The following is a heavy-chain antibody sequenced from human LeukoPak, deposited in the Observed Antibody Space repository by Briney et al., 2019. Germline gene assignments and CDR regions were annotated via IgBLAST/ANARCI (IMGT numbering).Heavy chain of an antibody. J-gene: IGHJ4*02. CDR3: ARDAGRYFDWLGY. V-gene: IGHV3-33*01. CDR2: IWYDGSNK. D-gene: IGHD3-9*01. CDR1: GFTFSSYG. Sequence: GGSLRLSCAASGFTFSSYGMHWARQAPGKGLEWVAVIWYDGSNKYYADSVKGRFTISRDNSKNTLYLQMNSLRAEDTAVYYCARDAGRYFDWLGYWGQGTLVTVSS.